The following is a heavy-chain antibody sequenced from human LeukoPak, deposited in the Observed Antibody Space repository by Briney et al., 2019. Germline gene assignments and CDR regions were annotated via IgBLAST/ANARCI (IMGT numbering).Heavy chain of an antibody. J-gene: IGHJ6*02. CDR3: ARDGSFGEFDYYYGMDV. V-gene: IGHV3-48*01. D-gene: IGHD3-10*01. CDR2: ISSSSSTI. CDR1: GFTVSSYS. Sequence: GSLRLSCAASGFTVSSYSMSWVRQTPGKGLEWVSYISSSSSTIYYADSVKGRFTISRDNAKNSLYLQMNSLRAEDTAVYYCARDGSFGEFDYYYGMDVWGQGTTVTVSS.